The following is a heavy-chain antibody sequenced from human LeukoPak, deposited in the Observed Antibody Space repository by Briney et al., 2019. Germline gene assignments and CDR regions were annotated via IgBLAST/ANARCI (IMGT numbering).Heavy chain of an antibody. CDR2: ISAYNGNT. J-gene: IGHJ4*02. Sequence: ASVMVSCTASGYTYTRYGISEVRQATGQGLDWMGWISAYNGNTNYAQKLQGRVTMTTDTSTSAAYMELRSLRSDDTAVYYCARAWVVGVPGCDYWGQGTLVTVSS. CDR3: ARAWVVGVPGCDY. V-gene: IGHV1-18*01. D-gene: IGHD1-26*01. CDR1: GYTYTRYG.